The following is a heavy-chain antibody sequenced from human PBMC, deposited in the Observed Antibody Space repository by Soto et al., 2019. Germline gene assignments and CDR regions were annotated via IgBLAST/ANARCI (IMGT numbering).Heavy chain of an antibody. CDR1: GGSFSGYY. CDR2: INHSGST. J-gene: IGHJ4*02. Sequence: QVQLQQWGAGLLKPSETLSLTCAVYGGSFSGYYWSWIRQPPGKGLEWIGEINHSGSTNYNPSLKSRVTISVDTSKNQFSLKLSSVTAADTAVYYCARGLYYYGSGTLLGYWGQGTLVTVSS. CDR3: ARGLYYYGSGTLLGY. D-gene: IGHD3-10*01. V-gene: IGHV4-34*01.